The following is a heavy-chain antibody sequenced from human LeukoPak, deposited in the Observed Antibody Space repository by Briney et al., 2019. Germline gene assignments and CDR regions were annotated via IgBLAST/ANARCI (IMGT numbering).Heavy chain of an antibody. CDR1: GYTFTTYG. CDR3: VREGGDSSGYYFEY. J-gene: IGHJ4*02. D-gene: IGHD3-22*01. V-gene: IGHV1-18*01. Sequence: ASVKVSCKASGYTFTTYGLSWVRQAPGQGLEWMGWISAYNGDTLYAQKFQGRVTMTRDTSTRTAYMELRGLESDDTAVYYCVREGGDSSGYYFEYWGQGTLVTVSS. CDR2: ISAYNGDT.